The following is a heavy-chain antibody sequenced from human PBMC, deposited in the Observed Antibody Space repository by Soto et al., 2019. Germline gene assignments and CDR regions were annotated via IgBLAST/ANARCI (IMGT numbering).Heavy chain of an antibody. V-gene: IGHV3-15*01. CDR3: ARGGTTSLDY. CDR2: VKSKSDGGTT. Sequence: PGGSLRLSCAASGFSFSYAWMSWVRQAPGKGLEWVGRVKSKSDGGTTDYAAPVKGRFTISRDDSKTTVYLQMNSLKTEDTAVYYCARGGTTSLDYWGQGTQVTVSS. CDR1: GFSFSYAW. J-gene: IGHJ4*02. D-gene: IGHD1-1*01.